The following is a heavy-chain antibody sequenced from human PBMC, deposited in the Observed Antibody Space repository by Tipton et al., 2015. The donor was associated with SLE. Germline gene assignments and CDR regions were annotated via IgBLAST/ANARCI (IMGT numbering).Heavy chain of an antibody. Sequence: TLSLTCTVSGGSISESTYSWDWIRQAPGKGLEWIGSMYFSGNTYYNPFLRSRVTISADTSKNQFSLKLTSVTAADTAVYYCARDPKYWGQGTLGIVSS. CDR1: GGSISESTYS. V-gene: IGHV4-39*07. CDR2: MYFSGNT. J-gene: IGHJ4*02. CDR3: ARDPKY.